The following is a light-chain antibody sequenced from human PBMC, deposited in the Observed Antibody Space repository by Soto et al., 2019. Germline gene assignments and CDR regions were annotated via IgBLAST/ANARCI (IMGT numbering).Light chain of an antibody. CDR2: GAS. CDR3: QQYNNWLQT. Sequence: EIVMTQSPATLSVSPGERATLSCRASQSVSSNLAWYQQKPGQAPRLLIYGASNRATGIPDRFSGSGSGTDFTLTISRLEPEDFAVYYCQQYNNWLQTFGQGTKVDIK. J-gene: IGKJ1*01. CDR1: QSVSSN. V-gene: IGKV3D-15*01.